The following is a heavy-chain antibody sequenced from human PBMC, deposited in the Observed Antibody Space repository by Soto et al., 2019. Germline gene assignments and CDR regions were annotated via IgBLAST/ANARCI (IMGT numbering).Heavy chain of an antibody. J-gene: IGHJ6*02. Sequence: QVQLQQWGAGLLKPSETLSLTCAVYGGSFSGYYWSWIRQPPGKGLEWIGEVNHSGSTNYNPSLRSRLPISVDTSKNQFSMKLGPVPAADKAVYYCARLPGLDSSGYLRYYYYYGMDVWGQGTTVTVSS. D-gene: IGHD3-22*01. CDR3: ARLPGLDSSGYLRYYYYYGMDV. CDR2: VNHSGST. V-gene: IGHV4-34*01. CDR1: GGSFSGYY.